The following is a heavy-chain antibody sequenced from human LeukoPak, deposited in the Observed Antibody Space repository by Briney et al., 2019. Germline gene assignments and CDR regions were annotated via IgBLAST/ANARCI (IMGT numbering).Heavy chain of an antibody. J-gene: IGHJ4*02. Sequence: SETLSLTCTVSGGSISSYYWGWIRHPPGKGLEWIAFISRTGTTNYNPSLKSRVTISVDTSKNQFSLKVTSVTASDTALYFCVGGPLRTAPSYWGQGTLVTVSS. CDR3: VGGPLRTAPSY. CDR1: GGSISSYY. V-gene: IGHV4-59*08. CDR2: ISRTGTT. D-gene: IGHD2-15*01.